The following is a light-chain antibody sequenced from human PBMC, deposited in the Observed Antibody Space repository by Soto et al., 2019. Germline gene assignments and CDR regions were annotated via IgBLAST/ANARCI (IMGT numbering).Light chain of an antibody. CDR1: QSVSSY. CDR3: QQRSNWPLT. V-gene: IGKV3-11*01. CDR2: DAS. Sequence: EIVLTQSPATLSLSPGERATLSCRASQSVSSYLAWYQQKPGQAPRLLLYDASNRATGIPARFSGSGSGTDFTLTISSLEPEDFAVYYCQQRSNWPLTFGGRTKVEIK. J-gene: IGKJ4*01.